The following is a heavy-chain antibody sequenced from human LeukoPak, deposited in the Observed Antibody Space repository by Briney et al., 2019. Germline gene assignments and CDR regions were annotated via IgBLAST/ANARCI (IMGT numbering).Heavy chain of an antibody. V-gene: IGHV1-69*04. Sequence: SVKVSCKASGGTFSSYAISWVRQAPGQGLEWMGRIIPIFGIANYAQKFQGRVTITADKSTSTAYMELSSLRSEGTAVYYCARDRNTFDDYVWGSYRPFRYWGQGTLVTVSS. CDR3: ARDRNTFDDYVWGSYRPFRY. J-gene: IGHJ4*02. CDR2: IIPIFGIA. D-gene: IGHD3-16*02. CDR1: GGTFSSYA.